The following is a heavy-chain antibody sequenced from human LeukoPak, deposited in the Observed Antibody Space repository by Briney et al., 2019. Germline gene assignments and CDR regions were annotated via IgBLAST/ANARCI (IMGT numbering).Heavy chain of an antibody. Sequence: GGSLRLSCEASGFTFSSCAMSWVRQAPGKGLEWVSGISGGGGGTNYADSVKGRFTISRDNPKNTLYLEMNHLRVEDTAVYYCAKDRWEQWLGVSYYDYGMDVWGKGTTVTVSS. V-gene: IGHV3-23*01. CDR2: ISGGGGGT. CDR1: GFTFSSCA. CDR3: AKDRWEQWLGVSYYDYGMDV. J-gene: IGHJ6*04. D-gene: IGHD6-19*01.